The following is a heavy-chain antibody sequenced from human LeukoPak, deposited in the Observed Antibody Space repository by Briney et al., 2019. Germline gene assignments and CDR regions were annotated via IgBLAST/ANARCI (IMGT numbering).Heavy chain of an antibody. CDR2: ISGSGGST. J-gene: IGHJ6*02. D-gene: IGHD1-26*01. CDR3: ARKGGKIVPRIEYYDGGLDV. V-gene: IGHV3-23*01. CDR1: GFTFSSYA. Sequence: GGSLRLSCAASGFTFSSYAMSWVRQAPGKGLEWVSAISGSGGSTYYADSVKGRFTISRDNSKNTLYLQMNSLRAEDTAVYYCARKGGKIVPRIEYYDGGLDVWGQGTTVTVSS.